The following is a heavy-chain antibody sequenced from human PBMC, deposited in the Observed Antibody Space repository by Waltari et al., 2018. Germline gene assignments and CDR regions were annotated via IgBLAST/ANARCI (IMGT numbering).Heavy chain of an antibody. D-gene: IGHD2-8*01. J-gene: IGHJ6*03. CDR3: ARGVSKSFYYYYYYMDV. Sequence: QVQLVQSGAEVKKPGASVRVSCKASGYTFTASFLHWVRQAPGQGLEWMGWINPTSGDTKYAQKFQGRVTMTGDTSFSTAYMELSRLTSEDTAVYYCARGVSKSFYYYYYYMDVWGTGTTVTVS. CDR1: GYTFTASF. CDR2: INPTSGDT. V-gene: IGHV1-2*02.